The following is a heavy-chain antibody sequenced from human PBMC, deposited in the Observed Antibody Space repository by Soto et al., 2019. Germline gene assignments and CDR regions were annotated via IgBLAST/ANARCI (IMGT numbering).Heavy chain of an antibody. J-gene: IGHJ3*02. D-gene: IGHD2-21*01. CDR3: ARHLVPAFNIVVDSDAFDI. CDR2: IYPGDSDT. CDR1: GYSFTSYW. Sequence: GESLKISCKGSGYSFTSYWIGWVRQMPGKGLEWMGIIYPGDSDTRYSPSFQGQVTISADKSISTAYLQWSSLKASDTAMYYCARHLVPAFNIVVDSDAFDIWGQGTMVTVSS. V-gene: IGHV5-51*01.